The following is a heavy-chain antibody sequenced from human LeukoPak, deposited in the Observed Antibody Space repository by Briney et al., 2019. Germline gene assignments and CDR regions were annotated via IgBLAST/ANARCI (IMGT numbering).Heavy chain of an antibody. J-gene: IGHJ3*02. Sequence: GGSLRLSCAASGFTFSSYWMSWVSQAPGKGLEWVVDIKQDGSEKYYVDSVKGRFTISRDNAKNSLYLQMNSLRAEDTAVYYCARDSCSGGSCYEVAFDIWGQGTMVTVSS. V-gene: IGHV3-7*01. D-gene: IGHD2-15*01. CDR2: IKQDGSEK. CDR3: ARDSCSGGSCYEVAFDI. CDR1: GFTFSSYW.